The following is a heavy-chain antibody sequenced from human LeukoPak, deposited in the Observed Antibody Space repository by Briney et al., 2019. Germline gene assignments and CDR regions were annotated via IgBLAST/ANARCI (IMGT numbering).Heavy chain of an antibody. D-gene: IGHD1-20*01. Sequence: GGSLRLSCAASGFTFDDYAMHWVRQAPGKGLEWVSGISWNSGSIGYADSVKGRFTISRDNAKNSLYLQMNSLRAEDTALYYCAKDVTGTTRAFDYWGQGTLVTVSS. CDR3: AKDVTGTTRAFDY. CDR2: ISWNSGSI. CDR1: GFTFDDYA. V-gene: IGHV3-9*01. J-gene: IGHJ4*02.